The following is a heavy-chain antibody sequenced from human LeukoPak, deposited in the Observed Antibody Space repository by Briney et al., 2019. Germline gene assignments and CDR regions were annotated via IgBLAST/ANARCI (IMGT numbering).Heavy chain of an antibody. Sequence: PGGSLRLSCAASGFTFSSYSMNWVRQAPGKGLEWVSSISSSSSYIYYADSVKGRFTISRDNAKNSLYLQMNSLRAEDTAVYYCARDRDMVRGVIDYWGQGTPVSVSS. CDR1: GFTFSSYS. CDR3: ARDRDMVRGVIDY. J-gene: IGHJ4*02. D-gene: IGHD3-10*01. V-gene: IGHV3-21*01. CDR2: ISSSSSYI.